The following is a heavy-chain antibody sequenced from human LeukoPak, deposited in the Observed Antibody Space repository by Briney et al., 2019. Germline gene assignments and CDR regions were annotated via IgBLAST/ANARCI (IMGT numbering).Heavy chain of an antibody. J-gene: IGHJ6*03. CDR2: INHSGST. CDR1: GGSFSGYY. V-gene: IGHV4-34*01. CDR3: ARGVAPTDYYYMDV. Sequence: SETLSLTCAVYGGSFSGYYWSWIRQPPGKGLEWIGEINHSGSTNYNPSLKSRVTISVDTSKKQFSLKLSSVTAADTAVYYCARGVAPTDYYYMDVWGKGTTVTVSS. D-gene: IGHD2-21*01.